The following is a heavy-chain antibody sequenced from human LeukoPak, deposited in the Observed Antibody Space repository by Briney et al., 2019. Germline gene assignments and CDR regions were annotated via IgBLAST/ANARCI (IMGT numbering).Heavy chain of an antibody. CDR3: ARATTVYYYYYMDV. CDR1: GFTFSSYS. Sequence: SGGSLRLSCAASGFTFSSYSMNWVRQPPGKGLEWIGYVYYTGSTNYNPSLKSRVTISVDTSKNQFSLKLSSVTAADTALYYCARATTVYYYYYMDVWGKGTTVTVSS. J-gene: IGHJ6*03. V-gene: IGHV4-59*01. D-gene: IGHD4-17*01. CDR2: VYYTGST.